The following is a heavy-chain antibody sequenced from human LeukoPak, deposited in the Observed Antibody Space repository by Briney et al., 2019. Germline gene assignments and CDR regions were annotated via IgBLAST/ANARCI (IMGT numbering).Heavy chain of an antibody. CDR3: AKMKWQRLNDYCMDV. D-gene: IGHD5-12*01. Sequence: PGGSLRLSCEASGLAFRNFAMSWVRQAPGKGLEWVSGMTGSGGCSYLADSVKGRFPISSDNEKHKLYLQMNNLRADDTALYYCAKMKWQRLNDYCMDVWGKGTTVTVSS. V-gene: IGHV3-23*01. CDR1: GLAFRNFA. J-gene: IGHJ6*03. CDR2: MTGSGGCS.